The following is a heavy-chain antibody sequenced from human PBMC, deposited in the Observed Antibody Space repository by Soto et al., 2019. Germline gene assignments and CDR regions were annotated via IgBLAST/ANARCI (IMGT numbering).Heavy chain of an antibody. CDR1: GGSISSDIYH. V-gene: IGHV4-30-4*08. D-gene: IGHD2-21*02. CDR3: AREDDGGDRDYYGLDV. Sequence: QVHLQQSGPGLVRPSQTLSLTCTVAGGSISSDIYHWTWIRQSPGKGLEWIGYIYYSGSIFYNPSCRSRVTISVYTSKNQFSLQLSSVTAADTAVYFCAREDDGGDRDYYGLDVWGQGTTVTVSS. J-gene: IGHJ6*02. CDR2: IYYSGSI.